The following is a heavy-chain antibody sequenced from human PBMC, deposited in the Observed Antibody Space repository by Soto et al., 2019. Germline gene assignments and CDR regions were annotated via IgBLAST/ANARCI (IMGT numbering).Heavy chain of an antibody. Sequence: PGGSLRLSCAASGFTFSSYAMHWVRQAPGKGLEWVAVISYDGSNKYYADSVKGRFTISRDNSKNTLYLQMNSLRAEDTAVYYCARDYSAVVITVIGWFDPWGQGTLVTVSS. J-gene: IGHJ5*02. CDR2: ISYDGSNK. D-gene: IGHD3-22*01. V-gene: IGHV3-30-3*01. CDR1: GFTFSSYA. CDR3: ARDYSAVVITVIGWFDP.